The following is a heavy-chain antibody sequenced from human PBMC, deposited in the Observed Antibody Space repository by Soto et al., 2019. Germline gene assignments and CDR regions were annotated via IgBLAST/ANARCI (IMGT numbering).Heavy chain of an antibody. CDR3: ARDQRAFRYFDY. Sequence: SETLSLTCAVSGGSLDNYLWSWIRQPPEKGLEWIGYVHPRASTNYNPSLKSRVSVSIDTSKNQFSLNLSSVTAADTAVYYCARDQRAFRYFDYWGQGILVTVSS. CDR1: GGSLDNYL. CDR2: VHPRAST. V-gene: IGHV4-4*09. J-gene: IGHJ4*03.